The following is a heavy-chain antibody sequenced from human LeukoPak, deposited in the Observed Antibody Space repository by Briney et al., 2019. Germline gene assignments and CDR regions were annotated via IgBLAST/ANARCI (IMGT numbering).Heavy chain of an antibody. CDR1: GYTFTSYY. Sequence: ASVKVSCKASGYTFTSYYIHWVRQAPGQGLKWMGIIHPSGGATTNAQKFQGRVTMTRDTSTSTVYMEVSSLTSEDTAVYYCARDSNNSVDYWGQGTLVTVSS. J-gene: IGHJ4*02. V-gene: IGHV1-46*01. D-gene: IGHD1/OR15-1a*01. CDR2: IHPSGGAT. CDR3: ARDSNNSVDY.